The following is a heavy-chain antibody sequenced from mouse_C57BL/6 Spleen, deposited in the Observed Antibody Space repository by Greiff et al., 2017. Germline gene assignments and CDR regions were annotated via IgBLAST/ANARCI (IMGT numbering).Heavy chain of an antibody. CDR3: ARKGRNYGDYYAMDY. CDR1: GYTFTDYY. CDR2: INPNNGGT. Sequence: EVQLQQSGPELVKPGASVKISCKASGYTFTDYYMNWVKQSHGKSLEWIGDINPNNGGTSYNQKFKGKATLTVDKSSSTAYMEIRSLTSEDSAVYYCARKGRNYGDYYAMDYWGQGTSVTVSS. D-gene: IGHD1-1*02. J-gene: IGHJ4*01. V-gene: IGHV1-26*01.